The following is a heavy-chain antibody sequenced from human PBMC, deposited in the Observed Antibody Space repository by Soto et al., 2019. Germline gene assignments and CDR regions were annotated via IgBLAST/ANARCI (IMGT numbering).Heavy chain of an antibody. CDR1: GGTFSSYA. CDR2: IIPIFGTA. D-gene: IGHD2-15*01. Sequence: QVQLVQSGAEVKKPGSSVKVSCKASGGTFSSYAISWVRQAPGQGLEWMGGIIPIFGTANYAQKFQGRVTITADESTSTAYMEVSSLRSEDTAVYYCARVNGYCSGGSCQRDYYYYGMDVWGQGTTVTVSS. J-gene: IGHJ6*02. V-gene: IGHV1-69*01. CDR3: ARVNGYCSGGSCQRDYYYYGMDV.